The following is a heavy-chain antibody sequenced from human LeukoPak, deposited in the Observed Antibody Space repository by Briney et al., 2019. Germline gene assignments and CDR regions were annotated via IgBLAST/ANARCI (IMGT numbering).Heavy chain of an antibody. CDR1: GFTFSSYG. Sequence: GGSLRLSCAASGFTFSSYGMHGVRQAPGKGLEWVAVIWYDGSNKYYADSVKGRFTISRDNSKNTLYLQMNSLRAEDTAVYYCAKDRDGDSDYWGQGTLVTVSS. D-gene: IGHD4-17*01. CDR3: AKDRDGDSDY. J-gene: IGHJ4*02. CDR2: IWYDGSNK. V-gene: IGHV3-33*06.